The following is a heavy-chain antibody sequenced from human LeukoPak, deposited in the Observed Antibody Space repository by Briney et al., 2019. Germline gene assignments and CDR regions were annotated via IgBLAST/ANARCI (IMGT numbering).Heavy chain of an antibody. J-gene: IGHJ5*02. D-gene: IGHD4-11*01. CDR2: ISSSGSTI. Sequence: GGSLRLSCAASGFTFSSYEMNWVRQAQGKWLEWLSYISSSGSTIYYADSVKGRFTVSRDNAKNSLYLQMNSLRAEDTAVYYCARDGGTVTTGNWFDPWGQGTLVTVSS. V-gene: IGHV3-48*03. CDR3: ARDGGTVTTGNWFDP. CDR1: GFTFSSYE.